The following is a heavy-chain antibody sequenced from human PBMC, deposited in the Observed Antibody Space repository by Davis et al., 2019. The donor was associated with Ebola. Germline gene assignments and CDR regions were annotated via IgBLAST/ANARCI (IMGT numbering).Heavy chain of an antibody. J-gene: IGHJ4*02. CDR2: IYYSGST. Sequence: SETLSLTCIVSGGSITSYYWSWIRQPPGKGLEWIGYIYYSGSTNYNPSLKSRVTISVDTSKNQFSLKLTSVTAADTAVYYCVRDRHDTSAYGFWGQGTLVTVSS. CDR3: VRDRHDTSAYGF. D-gene: IGHD3-22*01. V-gene: IGHV4-59*12. CDR1: GGSITSYY.